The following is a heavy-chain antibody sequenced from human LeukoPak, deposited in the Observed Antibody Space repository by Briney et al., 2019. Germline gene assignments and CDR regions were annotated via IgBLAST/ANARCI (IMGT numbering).Heavy chain of an antibody. D-gene: IGHD4-17*01. CDR1: GFTFSSYA. Sequence: PGGSLRLSCAASGFTFSSYAMSWVRQAPGKGLEWVSAISGSGSSTYYADSVKGRFTISRDNPKNTLYLQMNSLRAEDTAVYYCARAMGATTVTFYWYFDLWGRGSPVTVSS. CDR3: ARAMGATTVTFYWYFDL. V-gene: IGHV3-23*01. CDR2: ISGSGSST. J-gene: IGHJ2*01.